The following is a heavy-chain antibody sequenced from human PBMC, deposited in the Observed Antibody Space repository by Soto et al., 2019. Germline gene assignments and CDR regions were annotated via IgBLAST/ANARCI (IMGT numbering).Heavy chain of an antibody. CDR2: IYHSGTT. V-gene: IGHV4-38-2*02. J-gene: IGHJ4*02. D-gene: IGHD2-8*01. Sequence: SETLSLTCNVSGFSISSGFYWGWVRQPPGTGLEWIGAIYHSGTTYFTPSLKSRVTMAIDTSKHQFSLSLASVAAADTAMYYCARGMRQEDEWGQGTLVAVTS. CDR1: GFSISSGFY. CDR3: ARGMRQEDE.